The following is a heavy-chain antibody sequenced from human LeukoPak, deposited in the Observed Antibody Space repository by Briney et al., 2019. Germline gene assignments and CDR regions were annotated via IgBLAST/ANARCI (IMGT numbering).Heavy chain of an antibody. V-gene: IGHV1-2*02. CDR3: ARFDSYSHDAFDI. CDR2: INPHSGDT. J-gene: IGHJ3*02. D-gene: IGHD5-18*01. CDR1: GYTFTNYY. Sequence: ASVKVSCKASGYTFTNYYMHGVRQAPGQGLEWMGWINPHSGDTNYAQKFQGRVTMTRDASISTAYMEVSRLTSDDTAVYYCARFDSYSHDAFDIWGQGTMVTVSS.